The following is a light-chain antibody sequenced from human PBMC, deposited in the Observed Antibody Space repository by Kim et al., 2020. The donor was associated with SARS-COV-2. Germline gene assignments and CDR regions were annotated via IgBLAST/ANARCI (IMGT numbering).Light chain of an antibody. J-gene: IGKJ2*01. CDR1: QSISTY. V-gene: IGKV1-39*01. CDR3: QQSYSTPYT. Sequence: SASVGDRVTITCRASQSISTYLNWYQQNPRKAPNLLIYAGSSLQSGVPSRFSGSGAVTDFTLTISSQQPEDFATYYCQQSYSTPYTFGQGTKLEI. CDR2: AGS.